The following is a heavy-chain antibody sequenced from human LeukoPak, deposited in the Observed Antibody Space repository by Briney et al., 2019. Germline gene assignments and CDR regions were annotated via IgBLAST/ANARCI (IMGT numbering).Heavy chain of an antibody. CDR3: ARAYYDILTGYYGLGYFDY. J-gene: IGHJ4*02. CDR1: GGSISSSSYY. Sequence: SETLSLTCTVSGGSISSSSYYWGWIRQPPGKGLEWIGSIYYSGSTHYNPSLKSRVTIFVDTSKNQFSLKLSSVTAADTAVYYCARAYYDILTGYYGLGYFDYWGQGTLVTVSS. CDR2: IYYSGST. V-gene: IGHV4-39*01. D-gene: IGHD3-9*01.